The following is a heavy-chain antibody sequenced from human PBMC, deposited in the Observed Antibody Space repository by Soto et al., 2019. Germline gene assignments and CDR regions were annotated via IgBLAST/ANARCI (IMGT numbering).Heavy chain of an antibody. CDR2: IYSGGST. CDR3: AKAAAYDSSGYYYYFEY. CDR1: GFTVSSNY. Sequence: GGSLRLSCAASGFTVSSNYMSWVRQAPGKGLEWVSVIYSGGSTYYADYVKGRFTISRDNSEKTLYLQMNSLRGDDSAVYYCAKAAAYDSSGYYYYFEYWATEPWSPSPQ. V-gene: IGHV3-53*05. J-gene: IGHJ4*01. D-gene: IGHD3-22*01.